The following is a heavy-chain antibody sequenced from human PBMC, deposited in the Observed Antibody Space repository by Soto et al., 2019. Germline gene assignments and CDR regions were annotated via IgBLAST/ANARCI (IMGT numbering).Heavy chain of an antibody. CDR1: GGSISSGGYY. J-gene: IGHJ5*02. D-gene: IGHD3-3*01. Sequence: SETLSLTCTVSGGSISSGGYYWSWIRQHPGKGLEWIGYIYYSGSTYYNPSLKSRVTISVDTSKNQFSLKLSSVTAADTAVYYCARVRGSTIFGVVIIEGYWFDPWGQGTLVTVSS. V-gene: IGHV4-31*03. CDR2: IYYSGST. CDR3: ARVRGSTIFGVVIIEGYWFDP.